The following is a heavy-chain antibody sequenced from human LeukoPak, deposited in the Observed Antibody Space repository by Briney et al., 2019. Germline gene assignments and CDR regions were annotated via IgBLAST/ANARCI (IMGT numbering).Heavy chain of an antibody. CDR3: ARDGVAVARNFDY. CDR2: IRYDGSNK. CDR1: GFTFSSYG. Sequence: GGSLRLSCAASGFTFSSYGMHWVRQAPGKGLEWVAFIRYDGSNKYYADSVKGRFTTSRDNAKNSLYLQMNSLRAEDTAVYYCARDGVAVARNFDYWGQGTLVTVSS. J-gene: IGHJ4*02. D-gene: IGHD6-19*01. V-gene: IGHV3-30*02.